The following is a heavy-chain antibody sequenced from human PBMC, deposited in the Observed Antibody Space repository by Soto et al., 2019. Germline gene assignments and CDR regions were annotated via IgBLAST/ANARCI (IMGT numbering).Heavy chain of an antibody. J-gene: IGHJ4*02. D-gene: IGHD2-15*01. CDR2: IYHSGIT. CDR3: ARDLGGWPDY. V-gene: IGHV4-4*02. Sequence: PSETLSLTCAVSGGSINSGNWWSWVRQPPGKGLEWIGEIYHSGITNYNPSLKSRVIISVDKPKNQFSLKLSSMTAADTAVYYCARDLGGWPDYWGQGTLVTVSS. CDR1: GGSINSGNW.